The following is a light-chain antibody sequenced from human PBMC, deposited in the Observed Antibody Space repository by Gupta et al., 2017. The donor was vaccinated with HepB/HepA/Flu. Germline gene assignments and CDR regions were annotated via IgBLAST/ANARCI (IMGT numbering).Light chain of an antibody. Sequence: QSALTQPRSVSGSPGPSVTISCTGSSSDVGRHNYVSWYQQYPGKAPKLILYDVSKRPSGVPDRFSGSKSGNTASLTISGLQADDEADYYCCSYAGSYTVIFGGGTKLTVL. V-gene: IGLV2-11*01. J-gene: IGLJ2*01. CDR3: CSYAGSYTVI. CDR2: DVS. CDR1: SSDVGRHNY.